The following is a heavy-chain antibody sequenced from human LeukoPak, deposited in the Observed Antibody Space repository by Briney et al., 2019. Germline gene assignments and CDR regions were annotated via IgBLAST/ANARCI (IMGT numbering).Heavy chain of an antibody. V-gene: IGHV3-53*01. CDR1: GFNVSHYY. D-gene: IGHD7-27*01. CDR3: ARASWGYDFDS. CDR2: IYSNNTT. Sequence: QAGGSLRLSCAVSGFNVSHYYMSWVRQAPGKGLAWVSVIYSNNTTYYADAVKGRFTISTGNSNSTLYLQMHNLRVDDTAVYYCARASWGYDFDSWGLGTLVAVSS. J-gene: IGHJ4*02.